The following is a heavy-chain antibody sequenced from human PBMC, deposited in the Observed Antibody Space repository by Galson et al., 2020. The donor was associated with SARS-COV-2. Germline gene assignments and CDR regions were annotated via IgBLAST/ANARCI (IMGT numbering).Heavy chain of an antibody. CDR1: GFTFDDYA. Sequence: GGSLRLSCAASGFTFDDYAMHWVRQAPGKGPEWLSGISWNSGSIGYADSVKGRFTISRDNAKNSVYLQMNSLRPEDTAMYYCAKGHNSYSSAWYGIDYWGQGTLVTVSS. J-gene: IGHJ4*02. D-gene: IGHD6-19*01. CDR2: ISWNSGSI. V-gene: IGHV3-9*01. CDR3: AKGHNSYSSAWYGIDY.